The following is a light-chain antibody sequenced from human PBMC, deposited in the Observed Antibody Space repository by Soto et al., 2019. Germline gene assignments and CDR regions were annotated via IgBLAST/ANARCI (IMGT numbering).Light chain of an antibody. CDR2: DVS. J-gene: IGLJ2*01. CDR3: SSYTSRSTPV. CDR1: SSDVGGYNY. V-gene: IGLV2-14*01. Sequence: QSVLTQPASVSGSPGPSITISCTGTSSDVGGYNYVSWYQQHPGKAPKLMIYDVSNRPSGVSNRFSGSKSGNTASLTISGLQAEDEADYYCSSYTSRSTPVFGGGTKLTVL.